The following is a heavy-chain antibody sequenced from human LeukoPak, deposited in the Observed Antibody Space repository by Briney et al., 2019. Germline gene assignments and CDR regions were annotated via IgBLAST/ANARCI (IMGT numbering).Heavy chain of an antibody. CDR2: IYYSGST. J-gene: IGHJ4*02. CDR3: ARGIGGSSPFDY. V-gene: IGHV4-39*07. D-gene: IGHD3-10*01. CDR1: GGSISSSSYY. Sequence: PSETLSLTCTVSGGSISSSSYYWGWIRQPPGKGLEWIGSIYYSGSTYYNPSLKSRVTISVDTSKNQFSLKLSSVTAADTAVYYCARGIGGSSPFDYWGQGTLVTVSS.